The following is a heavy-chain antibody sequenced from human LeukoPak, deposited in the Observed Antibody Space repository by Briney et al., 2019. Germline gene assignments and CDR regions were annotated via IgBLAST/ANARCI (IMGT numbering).Heavy chain of an antibody. CDR1: GGSISSYY. CDR2: IYYSGTT. V-gene: IGHV4-59*01. CDR3: ARGVYIAAAQYAY. D-gene: IGHD6-13*01. J-gene: IGHJ4*02. Sequence: SETLSLTCTVSGGSISSYYWSWIRQPPGKGLEWIGYIYYSGTTNYNPSLKSRVTISVDTSKNQFSLKLSSVTAADTAVYYCARGVYIAAAQYAYWGQGTLVTVSP.